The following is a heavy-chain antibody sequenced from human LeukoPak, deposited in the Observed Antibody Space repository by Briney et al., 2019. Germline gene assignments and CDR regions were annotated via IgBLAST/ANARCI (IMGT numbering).Heavy chain of an antibody. CDR2: INTEGTTT. CDR3: AKGTHYSHSYNWLDS. D-gene: IGHD4-11*01. CDR1: GFPLDTYW. V-gene: IGHV3-74*01. Sequence: PGGSLRLSCAASGFPLDTYWMHWVRQAPGKGLVWVSRINTEGTTTNYADSVKGRFTISRDNAKNTLYLQMNSLTDEDTAVYFCAKGTHYSHSYNWLDSWGQGTLVTVSS. J-gene: IGHJ5*01.